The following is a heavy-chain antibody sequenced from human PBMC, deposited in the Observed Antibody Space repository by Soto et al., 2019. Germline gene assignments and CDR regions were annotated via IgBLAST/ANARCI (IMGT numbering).Heavy chain of an antibody. CDR2: ISARTGST. D-gene: IGHD1-26*01. CDR3: AKDVDTGNYLGYLEN. J-gene: IGHJ4*02. Sequence: AGGSLRLSCEGSGFSFSDYAMSWVRQAPGKGLEWVSGISARTGSTYYADSVKGRFTVSRDNSNNTLFLQMSRLRAEDTAVYYCAKDVDTGNYLGYLENWGQGTLVTVSS. V-gene: IGHV3-23*01. CDR1: GFSFSDYA.